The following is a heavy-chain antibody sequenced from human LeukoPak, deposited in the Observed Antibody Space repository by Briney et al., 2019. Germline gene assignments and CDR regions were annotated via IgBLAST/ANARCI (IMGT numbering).Heavy chain of an antibody. Sequence: SGFTXSNYAMSWVRQAPGKGLEWVSSISGSGGSTYYADSVKGRFTIARDNSKNTLYLQMNSLRAEDTAVYYCAKDRSGSYDWGQGALVTVSS. CDR2: ISGSGGST. CDR3: AKDRSGSYD. CDR1: GFTXSNYA. J-gene: IGHJ4*02. V-gene: IGHV3-23*01. D-gene: IGHD1-26*01.